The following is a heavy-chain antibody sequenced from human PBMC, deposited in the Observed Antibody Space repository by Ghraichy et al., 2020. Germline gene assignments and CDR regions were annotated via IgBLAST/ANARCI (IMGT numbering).Heavy chain of an antibody. V-gene: IGHV3-30*04. J-gene: IGHJ6*02. CDR3: ARTLAAVGYGSGSLPQYYYYGMDV. CDR2: ISYDASEN. Sequence: GESLNISCAASGFTFSLYTMHWVRQAPGKGLEWVALISYDASENYYGDSVKGRFTISRDNSKNTLYLQMSSLRTEDTAVYYCARTLAAVGYGSGSLPQYYYYGMDVWGQGTTVTVSS. D-gene: IGHD3-10*01. CDR1: GFTFSLYT.